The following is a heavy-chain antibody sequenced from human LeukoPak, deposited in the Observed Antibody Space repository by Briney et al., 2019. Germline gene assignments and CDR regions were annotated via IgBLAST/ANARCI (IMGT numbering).Heavy chain of an antibody. CDR3: ARIPHYDILTGYYPFFDY. CDR2: TNHSGST. D-gene: IGHD3-9*01. J-gene: IGHJ4*02. V-gene: IGHV4-34*01. CDR1: GGSFSGYY. Sequence: SETLSLTCAVYGGSFSGYYWSWIRQPPGKGLEWIGETNHSGSTNYNPSLKSRVTISVDTSKNQFSLKLSSVTAADTAVYYCARIPHYDILTGYYPFFDYWGQGTLVTVSS.